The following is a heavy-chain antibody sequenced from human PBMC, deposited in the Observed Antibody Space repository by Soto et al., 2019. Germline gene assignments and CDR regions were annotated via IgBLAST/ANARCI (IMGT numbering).Heavy chain of an antibody. CDR3: ARDRGYSSCWYALGGAFEI. CDR1: GFTFSSYS. Sequence: EVQLVESGGGLVKPGGSLRLSCAASGFTFSSYSMNWVRQAPGKGLEWVSSISSSSSYIYYADSVKGRFTISRNNAKNSLYVQMNRLGAEDTAVYYGARDRGYSSCWYALGGAFEIWGQGTMVTVSS. J-gene: IGHJ3*02. D-gene: IGHD6-19*01. CDR2: ISSSSSYI. V-gene: IGHV3-21*01.